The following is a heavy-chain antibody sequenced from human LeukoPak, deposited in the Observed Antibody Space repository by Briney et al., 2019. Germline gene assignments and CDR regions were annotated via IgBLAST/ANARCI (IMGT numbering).Heavy chain of an antibody. CDR1: GGTFTSYA. J-gene: IGHJ5*02. D-gene: IGHD1-26*01. CDR3: ARKLRLGGNWFDP. V-gene: IGHV1-69*13. CDR2: IIPISGTT. Sequence: GASVKVSCKTSGGTFTSYAITWVRQAPGQGLEWMGKIIPISGTTNYAQKFQGRVTFTADGSTSTAYMELSSLRSEDTALYYCARKLRLGGNWFDPWGQGTLVTVSS.